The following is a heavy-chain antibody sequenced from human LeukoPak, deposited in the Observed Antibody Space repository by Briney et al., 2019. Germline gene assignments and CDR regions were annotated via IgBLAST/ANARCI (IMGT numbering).Heavy chain of an antibody. D-gene: IGHD3-3*01. CDR3: ARGKSEGAFDI. J-gene: IGHJ3*02. Sequence: GGSLRLSSAASGFTGSSNYMTWVRQAPGEGLEWVSVIYSGGSTHYAASVEGRFATSRDISKNTLYLQMNSLRAEDTAVYYCARGKSEGAFDIWGQGTMVTVSS. CDR2: IYSGGST. V-gene: IGHV3-53*01. CDR1: GFTGSSNY.